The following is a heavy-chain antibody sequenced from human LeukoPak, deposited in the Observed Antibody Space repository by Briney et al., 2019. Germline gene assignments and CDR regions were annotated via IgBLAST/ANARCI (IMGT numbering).Heavy chain of an antibody. CDR3: TRDREHGTQDS. CDR2: IYYSGGT. Sequence: PSETLSLTCTVSGGSISNYYWSWIRQPPGKGLEWIGYIYYSGGTNYNPSLKSRVTISVDTSKDQFSLKLSSVTAADTAMYFCTRDREHGTQDSWGQGTLVTVS. D-gene: IGHD1/OR15-1a*01. V-gene: IGHV4-59*12. CDR1: GGSISNYY. J-gene: IGHJ4*02.